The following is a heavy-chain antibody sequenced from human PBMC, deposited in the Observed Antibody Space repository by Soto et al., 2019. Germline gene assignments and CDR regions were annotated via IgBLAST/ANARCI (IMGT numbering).Heavy chain of an antibody. Sequence: QVHLLQSGAEVKKPGTSVRVSCRASGYTFKDYDINWVRRATGQGLEWMGWMNPNSGNTGYAQKFQGRVTMTRNTSARTAYMELSSLTVEDTALYYCARRMTWSLWCFDLWGSGTQVTVSS. CDR1: GYTFKDYD. V-gene: IGHV1-8*01. D-gene: IGHD3-10*01. CDR2: MNPNSGNT. CDR3: ARRMTWSLWCFDL. J-gene: IGHJ2*01.